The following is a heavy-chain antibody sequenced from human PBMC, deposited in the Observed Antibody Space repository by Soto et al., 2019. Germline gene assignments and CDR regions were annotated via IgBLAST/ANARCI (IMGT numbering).Heavy chain of an antibody. V-gene: IGHV3-30*19. D-gene: IGHD3-16*01. J-gene: IGHJ1*01. CDR2: TSYDGSDK. Sequence: QVQLVESGGGVVQPGTSLRVSCVGSGFTFRSYVIHWVRQAPGKGLEWVALTSYDGSDKYYGDSVRGRFTISRDNSRNTVDLQMDSLRLEDTVVYCCARGGTTGGLDVWGQGTLVSVSS. CDR3: ARGGTTGGLDV. CDR1: GFTFRSYV.